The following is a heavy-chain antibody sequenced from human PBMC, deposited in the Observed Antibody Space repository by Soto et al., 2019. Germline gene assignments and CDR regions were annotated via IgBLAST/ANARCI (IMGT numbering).Heavy chain of an antibody. CDR2: IYHSGST. J-gene: IGHJ4*02. V-gene: IGHV4-30-2*01. CDR1: GGSISSGGYS. D-gene: IGHD6-6*01. Sequence: QLQLQESGSGLVKPSQTLSLTCAVSGGSISSGGYSWSWIRQPPGKGLEWIGYIYHSGSTYYNPSLKXRLTLSXXRSKNQFSLKLSSVTAADTAVYYCAGGIAARPLGYWGQGTLVTVSS. CDR3: AGGIAARPLGY.